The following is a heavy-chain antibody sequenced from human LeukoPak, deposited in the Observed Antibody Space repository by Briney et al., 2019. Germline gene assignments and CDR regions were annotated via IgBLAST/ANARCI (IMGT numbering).Heavy chain of an antibody. V-gene: IGHV3-7*04. J-gene: IGHJ4*02. Sequence: GGSLRLSCAASGFTFSSYWMSWVRQAPGKGLEWVANIKQDGSEKYYVDSVKGRFRISRDNAKSSLDLEMSSLRAEDTAVYYCARAMSTFGGVRNYFDSWGQGSLVTVSS. CDR1: GFTFSSYW. CDR3: ARAMSTFGGVRNYFDS. CDR2: IKQDGSEK. D-gene: IGHD3-16*01.